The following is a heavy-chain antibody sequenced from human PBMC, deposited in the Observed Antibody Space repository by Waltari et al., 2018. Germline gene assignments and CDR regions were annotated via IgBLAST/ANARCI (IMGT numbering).Heavy chain of an antibody. CDR3: ARRSYCSGGSCYSSDDAFDI. V-gene: IGHV1-3*03. Sequence: QVQLVQSGAEVKKPGASVKVSCKASGYTFTSYAMHWVRQAPGQRLWWMGWINAGNGNTKYSQEFQGRVTITRDTSASTAYMELSSLRSEDMAVYYCARRSYCSGGSCYSSDDAFDIWGQGTMVTVSS. D-gene: IGHD2-15*01. J-gene: IGHJ3*02. CDR2: INAGNGNT. CDR1: GYTFTSYA.